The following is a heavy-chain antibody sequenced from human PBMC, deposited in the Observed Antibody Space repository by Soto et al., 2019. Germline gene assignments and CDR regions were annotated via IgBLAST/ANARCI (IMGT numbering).Heavy chain of an antibody. J-gene: IGHJ5*02. V-gene: IGHV1-8*01. CDR1: GYAFTSYD. Sequence: ASVKVSCKASGYAFTSYDINWVRQATGQGLEWMGWMNPNSGNTGYAQKFQGRVTMTRNTSISTAYMELSSLRSEDMAVYYCARDYYDFWSGYYMGGWFDPWGQGTLVTVSS. CDR3: ARDYYDFWSGYYMGGWFDP. D-gene: IGHD3-3*01. CDR2: MNPNSGNT.